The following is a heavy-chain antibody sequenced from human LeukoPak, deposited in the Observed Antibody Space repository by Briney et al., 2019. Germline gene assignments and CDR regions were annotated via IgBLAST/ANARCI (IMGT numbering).Heavy chain of an antibody. Sequence: GASVKASCKGSGYTFTGYYIHWVRQAPGQGLEWMAWINPSSGATNYAQKFEDRVTMTRDTSISTAYMELSRLTSDDTAVYFCARCRFGEWDNWFDPWGQGTLVTVSS. CDR2: INPSSGAT. CDR3: ARCRFGEWDNWFDP. D-gene: IGHD3-10*01. CDR1: GYTFTGYY. V-gene: IGHV1-2*02. J-gene: IGHJ5*02.